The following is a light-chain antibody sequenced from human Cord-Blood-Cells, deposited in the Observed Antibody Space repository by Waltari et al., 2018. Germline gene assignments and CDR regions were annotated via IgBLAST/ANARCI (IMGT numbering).Light chain of an antibody. V-gene: IGLV2-14*03. J-gene: IGLJ1*01. CDR3: SSYTSSSTLYV. CDR2: DVS. CDR1: SSDVGGYKY. Sequence: QSALTQPASVSGSPGQAITISCTGTSSDVGGYKYVSWYQQHPGRAPKLMIYDVSNRPSGVSNRFSGSKSGNTASRTISGLQAEDEADYYCSSYTSSSTLYVFGTGTKVTVL.